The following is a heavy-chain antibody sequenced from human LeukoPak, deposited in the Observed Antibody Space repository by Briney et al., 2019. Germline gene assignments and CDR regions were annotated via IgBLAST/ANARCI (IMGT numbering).Heavy chain of an antibody. J-gene: IGHJ3*02. Sequence: ASVKVSCKASGGTFSSYAISWVRQAPGQGLEWMGGIIPIFGTANYAQMFQGRVTITADESTSTAYVELSSLRSEDTAVYYCARDVALWFGELRLDIWGQGTMVTVSS. CDR1: GGTFSSYA. CDR2: IIPIFGTA. CDR3: ARDVALWFGELRLDI. D-gene: IGHD3-10*01. V-gene: IGHV1-69*01.